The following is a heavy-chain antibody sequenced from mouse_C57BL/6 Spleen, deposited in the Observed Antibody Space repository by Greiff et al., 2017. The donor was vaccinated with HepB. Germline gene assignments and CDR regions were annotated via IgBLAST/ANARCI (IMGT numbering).Heavy chain of an antibody. V-gene: IGHV2-3*01. CDR1: GFSLTSYG. D-gene: IGHD2-1*01. Sequence: VKLMESGPGLVAPSQSLSITCTVSGFSLTSYGVSWVRQPPGKGLQWLGVIWGDGSTNYHSALISRLSISKDNSKSQVFLKLNSLQTDDTATYYCAKPEGNYADYAMDYWGQGTSVTVSS. J-gene: IGHJ4*01. CDR2: IWGDGST. CDR3: AKPEGNYADYAMDY.